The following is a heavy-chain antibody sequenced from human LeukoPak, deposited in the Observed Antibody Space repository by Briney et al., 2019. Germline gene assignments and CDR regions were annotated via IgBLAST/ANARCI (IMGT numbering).Heavy chain of an antibody. V-gene: IGHV5-51*01. D-gene: IGHD6-13*01. CDR1: GYRFTSYW. CDR3: ACRDLTSTWSFP. J-gene: IGHJ5*02. Sequence: GESLKISCQGFGYRFTSYWIGWARQMPGKGMEWMGVIYPGDSRIRYNPSFQGQVTISVDKSISTAYLQWVSLRASDSAMYYCACRDLTSTWSFPWGQGTLVTVSS. CDR2: IYPGDSRI.